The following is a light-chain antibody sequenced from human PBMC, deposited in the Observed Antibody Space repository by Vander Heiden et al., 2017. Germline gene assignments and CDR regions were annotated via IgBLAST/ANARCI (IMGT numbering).Light chain of an antibody. CDR2: LGS. CDR1: QSLLHSNGYNY. CDR3: MQDLQTRT. V-gene: IGKV2-28*01. J-gene: IGKJ5*01. Sequence: VMTQCPLSLSVTPGEPASISCRSSQSLLHSNGYNYLDWYLQKPGQSPHLLIYLGSNRASGVPDRFSGSGSGTYFTLKISRVEADDVGVYYCMQDLQTRTFGQGTRLEIK.